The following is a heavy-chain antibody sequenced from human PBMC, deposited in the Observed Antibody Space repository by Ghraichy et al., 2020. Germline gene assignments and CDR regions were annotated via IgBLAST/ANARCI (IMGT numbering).Heavy chain of an antibody. J-gene: IGHJ4*02. CDR3: ARRSGSYRYYFDY. CDR1: GFTFSDHY. CDR2: TRNKANSYTT. V-gene: IGHV3-72*01. D-gene: IGHD1-26*01. Sequence: GGSLRLSCAASGFTFSDHYMDWVRQAPGKGLEWVGRTRNKANSYTTEYAASVKGRFTISRDDSKNSLYLQMNSLKTEDTAVYYCARRSGSYRYYFDYWGQGTLVTVSS.